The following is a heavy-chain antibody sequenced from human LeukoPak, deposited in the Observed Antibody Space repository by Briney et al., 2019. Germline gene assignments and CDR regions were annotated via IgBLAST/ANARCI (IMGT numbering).Heavy chain of an antibody. V-gene: IGHV5-51*01. CDR3: ARDPGLKFDY. J-gene: IGHJ4*02. D-gene: IGHD2-8*01. CDR1: GYSFTSYW. Sequence: GESLKISCKGSGYSFTSYWIGWVRQMPGKGLEWMGIIYPGDSDTRYSPSFQGQVTISADKSISTAYMELSRLRSDDTAVYYCARDPGLKFDYWGQGTLVTVSS. CDR2: IYPGDSDT.